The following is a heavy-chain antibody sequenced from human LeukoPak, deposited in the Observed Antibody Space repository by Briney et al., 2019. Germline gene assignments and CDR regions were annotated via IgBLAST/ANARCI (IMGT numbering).Heavy chain of an antibody. J-gene: IGHJ4*02. D-gene: IGHD4-23*01. CDR1: GGSFSGYY. V-gene: IGHV4-34*01. CDR2: INHGGST. CDR3: ARAHDGGNSRVLVDY. Sequence: SETLSLTCAVYGGSFSGYYWSWIRQPPGKGLEWIGEINHGGSTNYSPSLKSRLTISVDTSKNQFSLKLSSLTAADTAVYYCARAHDGGNSRVLVDYWGQGTLVTVSS.